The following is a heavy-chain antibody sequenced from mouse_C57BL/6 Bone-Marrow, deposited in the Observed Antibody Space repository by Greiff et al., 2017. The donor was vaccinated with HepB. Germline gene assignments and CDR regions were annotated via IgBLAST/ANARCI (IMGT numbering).Heavy chain of an antibody. CDR3: ARGDYGRVPYAMDY. CDR2: INPSSGYT. D-gene: IGHD2-4*01. CDR1: GYTFTSYT. V-gene: IGHV1-4*01. Sequence: QVQLQQSGAELARPGASVKMSCKASGYTFTSYTMHWVKQRPGQGLEWIGYINPSSGYTKYNQKFKDKATLTADKSSSTAYMQLSSLTSEDSAVYYCARGDYGRVPYAMDYWGQGTSVTVSS. J-gene: IGHJ4*01.